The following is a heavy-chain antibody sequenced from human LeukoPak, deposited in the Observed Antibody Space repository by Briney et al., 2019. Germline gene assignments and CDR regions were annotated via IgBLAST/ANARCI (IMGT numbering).Heavy chain of an antibody. V-gene: IGHV4-31*03. J-gene: IGHJ4*02. CDR1: GGSISSGGYY. Sequence: PSQTLSLTCTVSGGSISSGGYYWSWIRQHPGKGLEWIGYIYYSGSTYYNPSLKSRVTISVDTSKNQFSLKLSSVTAADTAVYYCARLFIDRYYFDCWGQGTLVTVSS. D-gene: IGHD3-16*02. CDR3: ARLFIDRYYFDC. CDR2: IYYSGST.